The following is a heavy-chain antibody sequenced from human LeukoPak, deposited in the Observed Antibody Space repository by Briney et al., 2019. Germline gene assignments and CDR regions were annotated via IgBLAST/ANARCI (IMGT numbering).Heavy chain of an antibody. CDR3: AREGYDFWSGYIDY. CDR2: IYYSGNT. Sequence: SETLSLTCTVSGGSISSSSYYWGWIRQPPGKGLEWIGSIYYSGNTYYNPSLKSRVTMSVDTSKNQFSLKLSSVTAADTAVYYCAREGYDFWSGYIDYWGQGTLVTVSS. CDR1: GGSISSSSYY. D-gene: IGHD3-3*01. J-gene: IGHJ4*02. V-gene: IGHV4-39*07.